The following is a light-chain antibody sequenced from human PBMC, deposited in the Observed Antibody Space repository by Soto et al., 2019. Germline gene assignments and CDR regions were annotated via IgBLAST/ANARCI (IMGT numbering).Light chain of an antibody. CDR1: SGHSSFA. J-gene: IGLJ2*01. Sequence: QPVLTQSPSASASLGASVKLTCTLSSGHSSFAIAWHQQQPEKGPRYLMKINSDGSHTKGDGIPDRFSGSGSGAERYLTISSLQSEDEAEYYCQTWGTGIGFGGGTKLTVL. CDR2: INSDGSH. V-gene: IGLV4-69*01. CDR3: QTWGTGIG.